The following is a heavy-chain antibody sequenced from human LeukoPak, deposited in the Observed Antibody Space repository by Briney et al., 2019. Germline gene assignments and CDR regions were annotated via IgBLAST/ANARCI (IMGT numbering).Heavy chain of an antibody. V-gene: IGHV4-39*07. CDR1: GGSISSSSYY. D-gene: IGHD3-10*01. CDR2: IYYSGST. J-gene: IGHJ4*02. Sequence: SETLSLTCTVSGGSISSSSYYWGWIRQPPGKGLEWIGSIYYSGSTYYNPSLKSRVTISVDTSKNQFSLKLSSVTAADTAVYYCASRGPHVLLWFGELYDFDYWGQGTLVTVSS. CDR3: ASRGPHVLLWFGELYDFDY.